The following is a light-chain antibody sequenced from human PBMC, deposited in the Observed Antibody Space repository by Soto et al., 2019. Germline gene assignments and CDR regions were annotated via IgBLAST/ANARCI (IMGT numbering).Light chain of an antibody. CDR1: QSVSSN. Sequence: EIVMTQSPATLSESPGARATRSCRASQSVSSNLAWYQQKPGQAPRLHIYGTSTRATGIPARFSGSGSGTEFTLTISSLQSEDFAVYYCQQYNKWPLTFGGGTKVEIK. J-gene: IGKJ4*01. CDR2: GTS. CDR3: QQYNKWPLT. V-gene: IGKV3-15*01.